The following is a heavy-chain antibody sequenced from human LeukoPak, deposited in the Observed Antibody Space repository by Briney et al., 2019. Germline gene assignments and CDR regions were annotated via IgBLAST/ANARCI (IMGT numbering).Heavy chain of an antibody. D-gene: IGHD6-19*01. CDR3: ARGIAVAPGDTFDI. V-gene: IGHV1-18*01. CDR1: GYTFISYG. CDR2: ISAYNGNT. Sequence: ASVKVSCKASGYTFISYGISWVRQAPGQGLEWMGWISAYNGNTNYAQKFQGRVTMTRDTSISTGYMELSSLRSDDTAVYYCARGIAVAPGDTFDIWGQGTMVTVSS. J-gene: IGHJ3*02.